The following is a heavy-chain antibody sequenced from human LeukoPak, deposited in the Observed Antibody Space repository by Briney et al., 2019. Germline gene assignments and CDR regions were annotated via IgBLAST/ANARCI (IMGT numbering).Heavy chain of an antibody. CDR3: ATSLHDYGDFNIHYFDY. J-gene: IGHJ4*02. V-gene: IGHV5-51*01. D-gene: IGHD4-17*01. Sequence: GESLKISCKGSGYRFTSYWIGWVRQMPGKGLEWMGIIYPGDSDTRYSPSFQGQVTISADKSISTAYLQWSSLKASDTAMYYCATSLHDYGDFNIHYFDYWGQGTLVTVSS. CDR2: IYPGDSDT. CDR1: GYRFTSYW.